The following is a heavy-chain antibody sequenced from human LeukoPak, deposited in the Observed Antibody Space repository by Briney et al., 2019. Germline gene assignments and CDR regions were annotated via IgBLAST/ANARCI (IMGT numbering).Heavy chain of an antibody. CDR2: INHSGST. CDR1: GGSFSGYY. J-gene: IGHJ6*02. D-gene: IGHD2-15*01. Sequence: PSETLSLTCAVYGGSFSGYYWSWIRQPPGKGLEWIGEINHSGSTNYNPSLKSRVTISVDTSKNQFSLKLSSVTAADTAVYYCARDRPPFSGGYYYYGMDVWGQGTTVTVSS. CDR3: ARDRPPFSGGYYYYGMDV. V-gene: IGHV4-34*01.